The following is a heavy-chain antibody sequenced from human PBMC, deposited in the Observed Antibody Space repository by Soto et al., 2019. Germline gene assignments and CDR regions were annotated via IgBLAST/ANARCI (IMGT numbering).Heavy chain of an antibody. CDR1: GGSISSGGYY. Sequence: QVQLQESGPGLVKPSQTLSPTCTVSGGSISSGGYYWSWIRQHPGKGLEWIGYIYYSGSTYYNPSLKSRVTKSVDTSKNQFSLKLSSVTAADTAVYYCAASCVGCGGFNYYGMDVWGQGTTVTVSS. J-gene: IGHJ6*02. V-gene: IGHV4-31*03. D-gene: IGHD2-21*01. CDR2: IYYSGST. CDR3: AASCVGCGGFNYYGMDV.